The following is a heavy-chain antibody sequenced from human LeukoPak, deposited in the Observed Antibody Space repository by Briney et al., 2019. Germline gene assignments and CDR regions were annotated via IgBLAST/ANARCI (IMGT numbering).Heavy chain of an antibody. J-gene: IGHJ4*02. Sequence: GGSLRLSCAASGFTFSSYAMHWVRQAPGKGPEWVAVISSDGRDKYYADSVKGRFAISRDNSKNTLHLQMNSLRAEDTAVYYCAKDVRTIADYYFDYWGQGTQVSVSS. D-gene: IGHD6-13*01. CDR3: AKDVRTIADYYFDY. CDR2: ISSDGRDK. CDR1: GFTFSSYA. V-gene: IGHV3-30*18.